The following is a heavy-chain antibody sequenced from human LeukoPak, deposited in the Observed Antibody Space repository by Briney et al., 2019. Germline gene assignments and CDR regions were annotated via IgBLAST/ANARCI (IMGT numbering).Heavy chain of an antibody. D-gene: IGHD6-13*01. V-gene: IGHV4-34*01. CDR3: ARRSSSWYQVIDY. CDR2: INHSGST. CDR1: GGSFSGYY. Sequence: SETLSLTCAVYGGSFSGYYWSWIRQPPGKGLAWIGEINHSGSTNYNPSLKSRVTISVGTSKNQFSLKLSSVTAADTAVYYCARRSSSWYQVIDYWGQGTLVTVSS. J-gene: IGHJ4*02.